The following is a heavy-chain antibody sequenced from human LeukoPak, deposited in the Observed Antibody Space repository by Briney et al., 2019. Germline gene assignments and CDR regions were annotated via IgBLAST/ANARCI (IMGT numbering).Heavy chain of an antibody. CDR3: ARGPGYSGYDWNMDV. J-gene: IGHJ6*03. CDR2: INHSGST. V-gene: IGHV4-34*01. D-gene: IGHD5-12*01. Sequence: PSETLSLTCAVYGGSFSGYYWSWIRQPPGKGLEWIGEINHSGSTNYNPSLKSRVTISVDTSKNQSSLKLSSVTAADTAVYYCARGPGYSGYDWNMDVWGKGTTVTVSS. CDR1: GGSFSGYY.